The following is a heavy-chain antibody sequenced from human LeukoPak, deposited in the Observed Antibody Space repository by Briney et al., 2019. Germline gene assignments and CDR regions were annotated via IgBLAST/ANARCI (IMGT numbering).Heavy chain of an antibody. D-gene: IGHD5-24*01. CDR2: ISAYNGNT. Sequence: ASVKVSCKASGYTFTSYGISWVRQAPGQGLEWMGWISAYNGNTNYAQKLQGRVTMTTDTSTSTAYMELRSLRSDDTAVYYCARLVDPRWLQFGWYFDLWGRGTLVTVSS. CDR3: ARLVDPRWLQFGWYFDL. CDR1: GYTFTSYG. V-gene: IGHV1-18*01. J-gene: IGHJ2*01.